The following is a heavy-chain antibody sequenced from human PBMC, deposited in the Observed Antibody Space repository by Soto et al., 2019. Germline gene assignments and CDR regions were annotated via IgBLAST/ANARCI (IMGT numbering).Heavy chain of an antibody. V-gene: IGHV3-49*03. Sequence: GGSLRLSCTASGFTFGDYAMSWFRQAPGKWLEWVGFIRSKAYGGTTEYAASVKGRFTISRDDSKSIAYLQMNSLKTEDTAVYYCTREGLYYYDSSGSYDPLDYWGHGTLVTVSS. CDR1: GFTFGDYA. J-gene: IGHJ4*01. CDR2: IRSKAYGGTT. D-gene: IGHD3-22*01. CDR3: TREGLYYYDSSGSYDPLDY.